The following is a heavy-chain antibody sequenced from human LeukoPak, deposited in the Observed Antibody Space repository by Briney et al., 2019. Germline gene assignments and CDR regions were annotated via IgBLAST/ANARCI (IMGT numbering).Heavy chain of an antibody. Sequence: ASVKVSCKASGYTFTNYYIHWVRQAPGQGLEWMGWINPNSGDTNYAQKFQGWVTMTRDTSISTAYMELSRLRSDDTAVYYCARGAGTYWYFDLWGRGTLVTVSS. J-gene: IGHJ2*01. CDR2: INPNSGDT. D-gene: IGHD3-10*01. V-gene: IGHV1-2*04. CDR1: GYTFTNYY. CDR3: ARGAGTYWYFDL.